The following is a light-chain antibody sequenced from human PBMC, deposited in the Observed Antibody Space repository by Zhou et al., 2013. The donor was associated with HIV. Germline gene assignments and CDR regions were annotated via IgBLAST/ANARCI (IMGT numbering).Light chain of an antibody. V-gene: IGKV4-1*01. Sequence: DIVMTQSPDSLAVSLGEGATINCKSSQSILYSSNNKNYLAWYQQKPGQPPKLLIYWASTRESGVPDRFSGSGSGADFTLTISSLQAEDVAIYYCQQYYDNPRTFGQGTKVEIK. CDR2: WAS. CDR3: QQYYDNPRT. J-gene: IGKJ1*01. CDR1: QSILYSSNNKNY.